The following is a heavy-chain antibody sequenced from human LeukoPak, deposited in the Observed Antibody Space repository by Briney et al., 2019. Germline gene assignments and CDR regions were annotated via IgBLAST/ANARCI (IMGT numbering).Heavy chain of an antibody. CDR1: GFTFSSYW. CDR3: ARDPTAGYYYYMDV. Sequence: GGSLRLSCAASGFTFSSYWMSWVRPTPGKGLEWVANIKQDGSEKYYVDSVKGRFTISRDNAKNSLYLQMNSLRAEDTAVYYCARDPTAGYYYYMDVWGKGTTVTVSS. V-gene: IGHV3-7*01. CDR2: IKQDGSEK. D-gene: IGHD4-17*01. J-gene: IGHJ6*03.